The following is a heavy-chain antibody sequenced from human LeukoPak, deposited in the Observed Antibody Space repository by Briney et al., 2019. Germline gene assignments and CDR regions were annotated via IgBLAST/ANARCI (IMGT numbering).Heavy chain of an antibody. CDR3: ARNGGLNYYGSGGYNWFDP. V-gene: IGHV4-4*02. D-gene: IGHD3-10*01. J-gene: IGHJ5*02. CDR1: GGSISGSDW. Sequence: SETLSLTCAVSGGSISGSDWWSWVRQTPGKGLEWIGEIDQSGSTNYNPSLKSRVSISVDKSKNQFSLKLSSVTAADTAVYYCARNGGLNYYGSGGYNWFDPWGQGTLVTVSS. CDR2: IDQSGST.